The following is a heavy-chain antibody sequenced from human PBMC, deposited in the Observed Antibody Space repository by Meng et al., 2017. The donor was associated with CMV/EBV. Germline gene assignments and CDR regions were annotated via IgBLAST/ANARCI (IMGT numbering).Heavy chain of an antibody. CDR3: ARDSAVAGVVDY. V-gene: IGHV4-39*06. Sequence: RLQPQEWGPGLVKPSETLSLTCTVSGGSISSSSYYWGWIRQPPGKGLEWIGSIYYSGSTYYNPSLKSRVTISVDTSKNQFSLKLSSVTAADTAVYYCARDSAVAGVVDYWGQGTLVTVSS. CDR1: GGSISSSSYY. J-gene: IGHJ4*02. D-gene: IGHD6-19*01. CDR2: IYYSGST.